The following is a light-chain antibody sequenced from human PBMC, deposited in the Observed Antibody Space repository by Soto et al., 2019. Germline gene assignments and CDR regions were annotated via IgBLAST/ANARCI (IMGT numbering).Light chain of an antibody. CDR3: SSYSGSSNFLVV. V-gene: IGLV2-8*01. CDR2: EVS. J-gene: IGLJ1*01. Sequence: QSALTQPPSASGSPGQSVTISCTGTSSDVGRYNYVSWYQQHPGKAPKLMIYEVSKRPSGVPDRFSGSKSGNTASLTVSGVQDEDDDDYYCSSYSGSSNFLVVFATGTKVTVL. CDR1: SSDVGRYNY.